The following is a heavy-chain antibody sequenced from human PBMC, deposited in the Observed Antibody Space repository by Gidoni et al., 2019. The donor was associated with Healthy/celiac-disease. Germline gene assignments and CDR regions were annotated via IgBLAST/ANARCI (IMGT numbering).Heavy chain of an antibody. V-gene: IGHV3-9*01. CDR3: AKGFGVVRMPFDY. Sequence: EVQLVESGGGLVQPGRSLRLSCAASGFTFDDYAMHWVRQAPGKGLEWVSGISWNSGSIGYADSVKGRFTISRDNAKNSLYLQMNSLRAEDTALYYCAKGFGVVRMPFDYWGQGTLVTVSS. D-gene: IGHD3-3*01. CDR2: ISWNSGSI. J-gene: IGHJ4*02. CDR1: GFTFDDYA.